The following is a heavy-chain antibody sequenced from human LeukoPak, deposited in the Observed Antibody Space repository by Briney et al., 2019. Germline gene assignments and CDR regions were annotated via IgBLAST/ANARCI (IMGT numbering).Heavy chain of an antibody. J-gene: IGHJ3*02. Sequence: GASVKVSCKASGYTFTGCYMHWVRQAPGQGREWMGWINPNSGGTNYAQKFQGRVTMTRDTSISTAYMELSRLRSDDTAVYYRARDIVATKHAFDIWGQGTMVTVSS. CDR2: INPNSGGT. CDR1: GYTFTGCY. D-gene: IGHD5-12*01. CDR3: ARDIVATKHAFDI. V-gene: IGHV1-2*02.